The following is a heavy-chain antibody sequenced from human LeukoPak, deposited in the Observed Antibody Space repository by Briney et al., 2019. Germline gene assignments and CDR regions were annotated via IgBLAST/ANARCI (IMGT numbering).Heavy chain of an antibody. CDR1: GFTFSGYV. D-gene: IGHD7-27*01. CDR2: SWNDGSNK. J-gene: IGHJ3*02. CDR3: ASATGDNDAFDI. Sequence: GGSLRLSCAVSGFTFSGYVMHWVRQAPPKGREWVAVSWNDGSNKYFADSVKGRFTISRDSSKNTLYLQMNSLRAEDTAVYYCASATGDNDAFDIWGQGTMVTVSS. V-gene: IGHV3-33*01.